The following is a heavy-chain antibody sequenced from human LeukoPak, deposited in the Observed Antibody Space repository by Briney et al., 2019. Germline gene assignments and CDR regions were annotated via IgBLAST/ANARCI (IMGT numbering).Heavy chain of an antibody. CDR3: AKDKDYYGSGPHFDY. D-gene: IGHD3-10*01. V-gene: IGHV3-43*01. CDR1: GFTFDDYT. J-gene: IGHJ4*02. Sequence: GGSLRLSCAASGFTFDDYTMHWVRQAPGKGLEWVSLISWDGGSTYYADSVKGRFTISRDNSKNSLYLQMNSLRAEDTALYYCAKDKDYYGSGPHFDYWGQGTLVTVSS. CDR2: ISWDGGST.